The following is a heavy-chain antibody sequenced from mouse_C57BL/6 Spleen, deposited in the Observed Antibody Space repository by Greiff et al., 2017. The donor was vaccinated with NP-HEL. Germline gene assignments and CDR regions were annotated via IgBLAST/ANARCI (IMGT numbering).Heavy chain of an antibody. J-gene: IGHJ4*01. CDR2: IWTGGGT. CDR1: GFSLTSYA. V-gene: IGHV2-9-1*01. Sequence: VKLQESGPGLVAPSQSLSITCTVSGFSLTSYAISWVRQPPGKGLEWLGVIWTGGGTNYNSALKSRLGISKDNSKSQDFLKMNSLQTDDTARYYGARPDYGSSYAMDYWGQGTSVTVSS. CDR3: ARPDYGSSYAMDY. D-gene: IGHD1-1*01.